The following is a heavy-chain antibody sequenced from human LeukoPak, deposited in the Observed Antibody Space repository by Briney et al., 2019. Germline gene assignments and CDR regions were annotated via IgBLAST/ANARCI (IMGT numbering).Heavy chain of an antibody. CDR1: GGSISSYY. CDR3: ARGFSESTPGGFDF. D-gene: IGHD3-10*01. CDR2: IYYSGST. Sequence: SETLSLTCTVSGGSISSYYWSWIRQPPGKGLEWIGYIYYSGSTNYNPSLKSRVTMSVDTSKNQFSLKLNSVTPEDTGVYYCARGFSESTPGGFDFWGQGTLVTVSS. V-gene: IGHV4-59*12. J-gene: IGHJ4*02.